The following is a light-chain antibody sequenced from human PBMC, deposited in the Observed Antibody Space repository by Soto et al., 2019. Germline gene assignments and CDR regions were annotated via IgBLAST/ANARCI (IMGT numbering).Light chain of an antibody. V-gene: IGKV1-5*01. Sequence: DIQMTLSPSTLSASVGDRVTITFLSIQSISSWLAWYQQKPGKAPKLLIYDASNLESGVPSRFSGSGSGTEFTLAIASLQPDDFATYYCQQYKDYTYTFGQGTKVDI. J-gene: IGKJ1*01. CDR1: QSISSW. CDR3: QQYKDYTYT. CDR2: DAS.